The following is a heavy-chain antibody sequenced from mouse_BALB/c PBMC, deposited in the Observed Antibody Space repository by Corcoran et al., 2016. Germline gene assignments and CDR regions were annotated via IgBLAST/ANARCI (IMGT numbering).Heavy chain of an antibody. CDR1: GFTFTSYW. CDR2: IFPRSGST. J-gene: IGHJ1*01. Sequence: QVQLQQSGAELMKPGASVKISCKASGFTFTSYWIEWVKQRPGHGLEWIGEIFPRSGSTNYNENFKGKATFTADTSSNTAYMQLSSLTSEDSAVDYCARNWDWFFSVWGAGATVTVSS. V-gene: IGHV1-9*01. CDR3: ARNWDWFFSV. D-gene: IGHD4-1*01.